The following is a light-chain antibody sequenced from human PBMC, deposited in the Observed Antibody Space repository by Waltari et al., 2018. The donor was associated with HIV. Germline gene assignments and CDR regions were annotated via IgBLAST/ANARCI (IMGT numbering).Light chain of an antibody. CDR2: AAS. V-gene: IGKV1-39*01. CDR3: QQSYSTPYT. Sequence: DIQMTQSPSSLSASVGDRVTITCRASQSISSYLNWYQQKPGKAPKLLIYAASRLQSGVPSRGSGSGSGTDFTITISSLQPEDFATYYCQQSYSTPYTFGQGTKLEIK. J-gene: IGKJ2*01. CDR1: QSISSY.